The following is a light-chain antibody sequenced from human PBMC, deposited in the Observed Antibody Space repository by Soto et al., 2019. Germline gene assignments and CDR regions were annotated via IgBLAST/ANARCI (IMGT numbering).Light chain of an antibody. CDR1: QSVSSY. Sequence: EVMLTPSSATPPSSSGGRATLSCRASQSVSSYLAWYQQKPGQAPRLLINDASKRAPGIPSRCSGTGSELAFTITIINPEPLDFSFYYCQQRSNWLFGPGTKVDIK. CDR3: QQRSNWL. V-gene: IGKV3-11*01. J-gene: IGKJ3*01. CDR2: DAS.